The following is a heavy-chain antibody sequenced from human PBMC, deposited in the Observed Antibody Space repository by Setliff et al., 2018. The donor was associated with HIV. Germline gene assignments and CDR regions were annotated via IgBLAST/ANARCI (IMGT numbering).Heavy chain of an antibody. CDR1: GYSFTNYW. V-gene: IGHV5-51*01. J-gene: IGHJ6*03. CDR2: IYPGDSDT. CDR3: ARGEHSSYYMDV. Sequence: PGESLKISCKGSGYSFTNYWIAWVRQMPGKGLEWMGIIYPGDSDTVYSPSFQGQVTISADRSISTAYLQWSSLEASDTAMYFCARGEHSSYYMDVWGKGTTVTVSS.